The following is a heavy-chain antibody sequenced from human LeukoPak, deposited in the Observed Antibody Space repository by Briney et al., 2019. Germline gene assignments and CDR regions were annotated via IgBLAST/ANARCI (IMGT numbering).Heavy chain of an antibody. CDR3: ARGFGIAAPRYFDY. V-gene: IGHV1-2*04. J-gene: IGHJ4*02. Sequence: ASVKVSCKASGYTFTGYYMHWARQAPGQGLEWMGWINPNSGGTNYAQKFQGWVTMTRDTSISTAYMELSRLRSDDTAVYYCARGFGIAAPRYFDYWGQGTLVTVSS. CDR1: GYTFTGYY. CDR2: INPNSGGT. D-gene: IGHD6-6*01.